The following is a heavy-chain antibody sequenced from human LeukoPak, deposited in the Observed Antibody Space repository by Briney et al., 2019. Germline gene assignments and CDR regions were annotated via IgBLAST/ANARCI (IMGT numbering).Heavy chain of an antibody. V-gene: IGHV3-33*06. CDR3: AKGSGVWGSYRGVDY. Sequence: GGSLRLSCAASGFTFSSYGMHWVRQAPGKGLEWVAVIWYDGSNKYYADSVKGRFTISRDNSKNTLYLQMNSLRAEDTAVYYCAKGSGVWGSYRGVDYWGQGTLVTVSS. CDR1: GFTFSSYG. D-gene: IGHD3-16*02. J-gene: IGHJ4*02. CDR2: IWYDGSNK.